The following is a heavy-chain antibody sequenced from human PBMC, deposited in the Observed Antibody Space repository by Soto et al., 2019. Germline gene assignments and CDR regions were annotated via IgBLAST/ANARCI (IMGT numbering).Heavy chain of an antibody. J-gene: IGHJ6*02. Sequence: GGSLRLSCAASGFTFSSYAMHWVRQAPGKGLEWVAVISYDGSDKYYADSVKGRFTISRDNSKNTLYLQMNRLRAEDTAGYYSTRDVTMVRGVRPYYYGMDVSGQGTTVTVSS. CDR1: GFTFSSYA. CDR2: ISYDGSDK. CDR3: TRDVTMVRGVRPYYYGMDV. D-gene: IGHD3-10*01. V-gene: IGHV3-30-3*01.